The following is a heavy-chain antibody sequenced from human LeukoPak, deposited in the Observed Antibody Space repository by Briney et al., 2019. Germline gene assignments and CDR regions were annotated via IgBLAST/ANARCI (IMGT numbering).Heavy chain of an antibody. CDR2: INPSGGST. J-gene: IGHJ3*02. Sequence: ASVKVSCKASGYTFTSYYIHWVRQAPGQGLEWMGIINPSGGSTTYAQKFQGRLTMASDTSTSTVYMELSSLRSEDTAMYYCARSSAYYNEADIWGQGTMVTVSS. CDR3: ARSSAYYNEADI. D-gene: IGHD1-26*01. CDR1: GYTFTSYY. V-gene: IGHV1-46*01.